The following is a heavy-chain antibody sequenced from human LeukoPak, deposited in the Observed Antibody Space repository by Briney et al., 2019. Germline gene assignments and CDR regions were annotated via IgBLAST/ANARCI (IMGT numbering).Heavy chain of an antibody. V-gene: IGHV3-7*01. D-gene: IGHD6-13*01. CDR1: GFTFSSYW. Sequence: GGSLRLSCAASGFTFSSYWMSWVRQAPGKGLEGVANIKQEGREKYYVDSVKGRFTISRDSAKNSLYLQMNSLRAEDTAVYYCARDRFSIAAAGLRVGYYYMDVWGKGTTVTVSS. CDR2: IKQEGREK. J-gene: IGHJ6*03. CDR3: ARDRFSIAAAGLRVGYYYMDV.